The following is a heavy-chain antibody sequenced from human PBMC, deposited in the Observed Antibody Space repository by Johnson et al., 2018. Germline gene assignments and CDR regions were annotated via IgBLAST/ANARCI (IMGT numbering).Heavy chain of an antibody. CDR2: IKQDGSEK. J-gene: IGHJ6*03. CDR1: GFTFSSYW. Sequence: VQLVQSGGGLVQPGGSLRLSCAASGFTFSSYWMSWVRQAPGKGLEWVANIKQDGSEKYYVDSVKGRFTISRDNAKNSLYLQMNSRRAEDTAVYYCARELWSPWIQPPMDVWGKGTTVTVSS. D-gene: IGHD5-18*01. CDR3: ARELWSPWIQPPMDV. V-gene: IGHV3-7*01.